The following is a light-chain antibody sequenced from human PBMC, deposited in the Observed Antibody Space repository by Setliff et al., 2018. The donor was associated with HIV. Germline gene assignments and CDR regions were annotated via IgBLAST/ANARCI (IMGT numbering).Light chain of an antibody. J-gene: IGLJ1*01. V-gene: IGLV1-40*01. CDR3: AAWDDSLNGYV. CDR1: SSNIGAGFD. Sequence: QSVLTQPPSVSGAPGQRVTISCTGSSSNIGAGFDVHWYQQFPGTAPKLLIYSFTNRPSGVPDRFSGSKSGTSASLVISGLQSEDESEYYCAAWDDSLNGYVFGTGTKVTVL. CDR2: SFT.